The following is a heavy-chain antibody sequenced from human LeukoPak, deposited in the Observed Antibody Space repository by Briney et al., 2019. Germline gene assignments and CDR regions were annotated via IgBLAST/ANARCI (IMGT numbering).Heavy chain of an antibody. CDR3: AKAWRAYGDYHTFDI. CDR2: ILYDRSNK. D-gene: IGHD4-17*01. J-gene: IGHJ3*02. CDR1: GFTFSSYG. Sequence: GGSLRLSCVASGFTFSSYGMHWVRQAPGKGLEWVAVILYDRSNKYNADSVKGRFTISRDTSKNTLYLQMSSLRAEDTAVYYCAKAWRAYGDYHTFDIWGQGTMVTVSS. V-gene: IGHV3-30*18.